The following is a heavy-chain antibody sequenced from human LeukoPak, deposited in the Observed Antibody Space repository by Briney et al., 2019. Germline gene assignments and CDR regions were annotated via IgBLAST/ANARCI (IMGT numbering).Heavy chain of an antibody. J-gene: IGHJ1*01. CDR2: ISGSGGST. Sequence: GGSLRLSCAASGFTFASYAMSWVRQAPGKGLEWVSAISGSGGSTYYADSVKGRFTISRDNSKSTLYLQMNSLSAEDMAVYYCAHHRGSLDSDTAYFQHWGQGTLVTVSS. CDR1: GFTFASYA. D-gene: IGHD3-22*01. CDR3: AHHRGSLDSDTAYFQH. V-gene: IGHV3-23*01.